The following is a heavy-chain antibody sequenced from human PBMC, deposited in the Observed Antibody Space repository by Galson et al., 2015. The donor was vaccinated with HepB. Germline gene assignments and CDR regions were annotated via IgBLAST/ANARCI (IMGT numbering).Heavy chain of an antibody. D-gene: IGHD6-19*01. CDR1: GLTLSNAW. Sequence: SLRLSSAASGLTLSNAWMTWVRQAPGKGLEWVGRIKRKTDGGTIDYGAPVKGRFTISRDDSKNMLYLQMNSLKTEDTAVYYCTTELRLNNGWYPFWGQGALVTVSS. J-gene: IGHJ4*02. CDR2: IKRKTDGGTI. V-gene: IGHV3-15*01. CDR3: TTELRLNNGWYPF.